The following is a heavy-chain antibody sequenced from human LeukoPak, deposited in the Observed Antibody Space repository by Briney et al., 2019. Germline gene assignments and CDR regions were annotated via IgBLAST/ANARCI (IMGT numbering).Heavy chain of an antibody. CDR2: MSNNGAT. Sequence: SETLSLTCTVSGGSISGFYWSWIRQPPGKGLEWIGYMSNNGATTYNPSLKSRVTISIDMSNNHFSLTLKSVTAADKAVYYCAREDDSSGYNDWGQGTLVTVSS. J-gene: IGHJ4*02. V-gene: IGHV4-59*01. CDR1: GGSISGFY. CDR3: AREDDSSGYND. D-gene: IGHD3-22*01.